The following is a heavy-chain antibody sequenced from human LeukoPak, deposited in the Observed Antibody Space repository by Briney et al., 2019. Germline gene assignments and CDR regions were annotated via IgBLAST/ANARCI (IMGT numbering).Heavy chain of an antibody. CDR2: IRTKIDGETT. CDR1: GFTFSTYA. J-gene: IGHJ6*02. D-gene: IGHD1-26*01. Sequence: GGSLRLSCAASGFTFSTYAMSWVCQAPGKGLEWVGRIRTKIDGETTDYGAPVKGRFTISRDDSKTTLYLQMNSLKTEDSAVYFCTTERNWELLRPYGMVIWGQGTTVTVSS. V-gene: IGHV3-15*01. CDR3: TTERNWELLRPYGMVI.